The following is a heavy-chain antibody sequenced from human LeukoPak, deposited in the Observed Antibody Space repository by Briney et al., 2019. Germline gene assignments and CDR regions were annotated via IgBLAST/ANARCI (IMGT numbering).Heavy chain of an antibody. D-gene: IGHD3-10*01. CDR2: IYYSGST. CDR3: ARLLWFGELLFNWFDP. J-gene: IGHJ5*02. CDR1: GGSISSSSYY. V-gene: IGHV4-39*01. Sequence: PSETLSLTCTVSGGSISSSSYYWGWIRQPPGNGLEWIGSIYYSGSTYYNPSLKSRVTISVDTSKNQFSLKLSSVTAADTAVYYCARLLWFGELLFNWFDPWGQGTLVTVSS.